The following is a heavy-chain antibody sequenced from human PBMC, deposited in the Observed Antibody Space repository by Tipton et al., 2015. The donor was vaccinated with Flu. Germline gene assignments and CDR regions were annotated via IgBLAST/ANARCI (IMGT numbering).Heavy chain of an antibody. CDR1: GFTFTSYY. V-gene: IGHV3-7*03. Sequence: SLRLSCTASGFTFTSYYMTWVRQAPGKGLEWVANIKQDGSQKHYVDSVKGRFTISRDNVKNSLYLQMNSLRAEDTALYYCAKEMWSCSGGSCYAGPMDVWGQGTTVTVPS. CDR3: AKEMWSCSGGSCYAGPMDV. D-gene: IGHD2-15*01. J-gene: IGHJ6*02. CDR2: IKQDGSQK.